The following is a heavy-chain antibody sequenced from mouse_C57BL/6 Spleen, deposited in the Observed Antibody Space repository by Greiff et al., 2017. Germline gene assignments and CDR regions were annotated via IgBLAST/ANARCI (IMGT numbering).Heavy chain of an antibody. CDR2: INPNNGGT. J-gene: IGHJ3*01. Sequence: EVQLQQSGPELVKPGASVKISCKASGYTFTDYYMNWVKQSHGKSLEWIGDINPNNGGTSYNQKFKGKATLTVDKSSSSAYMELRGLTSEDSAVYYRARQGCYSNLWFAYWGQGTLVTVSA. CDR1: GYTFTDYY. D-gene: IGHD2-5*01. V-gene: IGHV1-26*01. CDR3: ARQGCYSNLWFAY.